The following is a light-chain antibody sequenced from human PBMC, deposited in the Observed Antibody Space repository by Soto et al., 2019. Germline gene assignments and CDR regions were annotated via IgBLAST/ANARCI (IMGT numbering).Light chain of an antibody. V-gene: IGKV3-15*01. CDR3: QQYNDWPWT. J-gene: IGKJ1*01. CDR2: GAS. Sequence: EIVMTQSPGTLSFSPWEIATLSCRASQSVSSNLAWYQQKPGQAPRLLIYGASTRATGIPARFSGSGSGTEFTLTISSLQSEDFAVYYCQQYNDWPWTFGQGTKVDIK. CDR1: QSVSSN.